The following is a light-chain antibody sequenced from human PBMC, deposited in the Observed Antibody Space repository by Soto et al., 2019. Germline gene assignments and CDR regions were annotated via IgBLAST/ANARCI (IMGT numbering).Light chain of an antibody. CDR1: QSVSSY. CDR2: DAS. J-gene: IGKJ2*01. Sequence: EIVLTQSPATLSLSPGERATLSCRASQSVSSYLAWYQQKPGQAPRLLIYDASNRATGIPARFSGSGSGTDFPLTISSLEPEDFAFYYCQQRSNWPLSYTFGQGTKLEIK. CDR3: QQRSNWPLSYT. V-gene: IGKV3-11*01.